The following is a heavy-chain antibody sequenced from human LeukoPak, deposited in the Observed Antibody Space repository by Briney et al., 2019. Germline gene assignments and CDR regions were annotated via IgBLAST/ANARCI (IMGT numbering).Heavy chain of an antibody. CDR3: AKDWGYGSGTYYTH. J-gene: IGHJ4*02. Sequence: GGSLRLSCAASGFTFSSNSMNWVRQAPGKGLEWVSLITNSGGTTYYADSVKGRFTISRDNSKNTLYLHMNSLRAEDTAVYYCAKDWGYGSGTYYTHWGQGTLVTVSS. V-gene: IGHV3-23*01. CDR1: GFTFSSNS. CDR2: ITNSGGTT. D-gene: IGHD3-10*01.